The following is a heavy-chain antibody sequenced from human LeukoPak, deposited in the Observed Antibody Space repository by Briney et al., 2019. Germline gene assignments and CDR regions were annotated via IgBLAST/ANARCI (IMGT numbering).Heavy chain of an antibody. V-gene: IGHV3-7*01. D-gene: IGHD6-13*01. CDR1: GFTFSSYW. J-gene: IGHJ4*02. CDR2: IKQDGSEK. Sequence: TGGSLRLSCAASGFTFSSYWMSWVRQAPGKGLEWVANIKQDGSEKYYVDSVKGRFTISRDNAKNSLYLQMNSLRAEDTAVYYRARVDGYSSSWYPFDYWGQGTLVTVSS. CDR3: ARVDGYSSSWYPFDY.